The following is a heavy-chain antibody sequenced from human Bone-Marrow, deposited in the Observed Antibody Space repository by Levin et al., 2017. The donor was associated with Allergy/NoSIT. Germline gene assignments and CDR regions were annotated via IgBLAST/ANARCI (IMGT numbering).Heavy chain of an antibody. J-gene: IGHJ3*02. Sequence: GASVKVSCKVSGYTLTELAMHWVRQAPGKGLEWMGGFDPKEGETNYGQKFQGRVTMTEDTSIDTAYMELSSLRSEDTAVYYCATVGVGYCSITNCYGYAFETWGQGTMVTVSS. CDR1: GYTLTELA. V-gene: IGHV1-24*01. CDR3: ATVGVGYCSITNCYGYAFET. CDR2: FDPKEGET. D-gene: IGHD2-2*01.